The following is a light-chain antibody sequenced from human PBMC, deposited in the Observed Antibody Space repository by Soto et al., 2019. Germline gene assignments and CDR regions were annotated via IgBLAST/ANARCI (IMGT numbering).Light chain of an antibody. CDR1: QSVSSSY. Sequence: EIVLTQSPGTLSLSPGERATLSCRASQSVSSSYLAWYQQKPGQAPRFLIYGAFNRATGIPDMFSGSGSGTDFTLTISRLEPEDFAVYYCQQYGSSPRTFGQGPKVEIK. J-gene: IGKJ1*01. V-gene: IGKV3-20*01. CDR3: QQYGSSPRT. CDR2: GAF.